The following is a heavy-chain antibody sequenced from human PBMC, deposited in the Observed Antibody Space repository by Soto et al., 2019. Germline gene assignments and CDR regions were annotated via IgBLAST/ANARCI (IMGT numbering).Heavy chain of an antibody. CDR2: IFSSGST. CDR1: GGSINTFY. J-gene: IGHJ4*02. D-gene: IGHD5-12*01. CDR3: AREGSYSAYNFAHGIQLWYFDC. V-gene: IGHV4-4*07. Sequence: SETLSLTCTVSGGSINTFYWSWVRQPAGKGLEWIGRIFSSGSTSFNPSLESRVAMSVDTSKNHFSLNLSSVTAADMAVYYCAREGSYSAYNFAHGIQLWYFDCWGQGALVTVSS.